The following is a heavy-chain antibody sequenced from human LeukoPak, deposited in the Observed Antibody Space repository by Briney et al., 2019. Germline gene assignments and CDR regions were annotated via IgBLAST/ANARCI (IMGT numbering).Heavy chain of an antibody. D-gene: IGHD3-3*01. CDR3: AKQSPGGFWSGYYDELDAFDI. CDR2: ISGSGGST. J-gene: IGHJ3*02. CDR1: GFTFSSYA. Sequence: GGSLRLSCAASGFTFSSYAMSWVRQAPGKGLEWVSAISGSGGSTYYADSVKGRFTISRDNSKNTLYLQMNSLRAEDTAVYYCAKQSPGGFWSGYYDELDAFDIRGQGTMVTVSS. V-gene: IGHV3-23*01.